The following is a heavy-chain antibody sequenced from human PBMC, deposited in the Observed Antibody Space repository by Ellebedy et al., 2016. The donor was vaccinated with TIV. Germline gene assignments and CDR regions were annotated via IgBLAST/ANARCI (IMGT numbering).Heavy chain of an antibody. CDR1: GYTLTELS. CDR2: FDPEDGET. V-gene: IGHV1-24*01. Sequence: ASVKVSCXVSGYTLTELSMHWVRQAPGKGLEWMGGFDPEDGETIYAQKFQGRVTMTRNTSISTAYMELSSLRSEDTAVYYCARSIVVVPAAINGSYYYYMDVWGKGTTVTVSS. D-gene: IGHD2-2*02. CDR3: ARSIVVVPAAINGSYYYYMDV. J-gene: IGHJ6*03.